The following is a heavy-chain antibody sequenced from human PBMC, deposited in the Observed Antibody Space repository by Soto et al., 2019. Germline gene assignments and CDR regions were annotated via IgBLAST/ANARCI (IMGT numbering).Heavy chain of an antibody. J-gene: IGHJ4*02. Sequence: SESLSLTCAVSGGSVTTNYRWGWVRQSPVTGLEWIGAMSHSGPTNYSPSLKSRVTISVDTSKNQFSLKLSSVTAADTAVYYCARRYAGNFDYWGQGTLVNVSS. CDR2: MSHSGPT. CDR3: ARRYAGNFDY. D-gene: IGHD2-8*01. V-gene: IGHV4-4*02. CDR1: GGSVTTNYR.